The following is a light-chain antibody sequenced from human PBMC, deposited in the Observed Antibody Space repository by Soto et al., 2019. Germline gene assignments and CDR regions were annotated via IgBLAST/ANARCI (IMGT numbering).Light chain of an antibody. J-gene: IGKJ4*01. CDR3: QQYGSSTLT. V-gene: IGKV3-20*01. CDR2: GAS. Sequence: EIVLTQSPATLSLSPGERATLSCRASQSVSSSYLAWYQQKPGQAPRLLIYGASSRATGIPDRFSGSGSGTDFTLTISRLETEDFAVYYCQQYGSSTLTLGGGNKVDIK. CDR1: QSVSSSY.